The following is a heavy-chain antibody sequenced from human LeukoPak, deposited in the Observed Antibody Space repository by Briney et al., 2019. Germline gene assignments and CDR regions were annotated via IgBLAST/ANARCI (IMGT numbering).Heavy chain of an antibody. V-gene: IGHV3-7*01. D-gene: IGHD5-24*01. Sequence: PGGSLRLSCAASGFTFSSYWMSWVRQAPGKGLEWVATIRQDGSQKYYVDSVKGRFTISRDNAKNSLYLQMNSLRAEDTAVYYCARALGWLPENYWGQGTLVTVSS. CDR1: GFTFSSYW. J-gene: IGHJ4*02. CDR3: ARALGWLPENY. CDR2: IRQDGSQK.